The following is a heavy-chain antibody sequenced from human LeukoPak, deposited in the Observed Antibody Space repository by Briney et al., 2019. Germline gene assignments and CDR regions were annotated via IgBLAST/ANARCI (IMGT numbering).Heavy chain of an antibody. J-gene: IGHJ4*01. CDR2: IYYGGST. V-gene: IGHV4-59*12. CDR3: ARGDFFGY. D-gene: IGHD3-3*01. Sequence: SETLSLTCRVSGGSISSYYWSWIRQPPGKGLGWIGYIYYGGSTNYNPSLKSRVTISVDTSKNQFSLKLSSVTAADTAVYYCARGDFFGYWGQGTLLTVSS. CDR1: GGSISSYY.